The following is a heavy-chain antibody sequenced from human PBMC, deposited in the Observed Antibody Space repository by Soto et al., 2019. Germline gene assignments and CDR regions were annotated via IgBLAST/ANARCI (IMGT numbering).Heavy chain of an antibody. CDR1: GFTLSSYA. V-gene: IGHV3-30-3*01. Sequence: QVQLVESGGGVVQPGRSLRLSCAASGFTLSSYAMHWVRQAPGKGLEWVAVISCAGTSTYYADSVRGRFTISRVNSKDTIYLHTNVLSSEDTAVYYIAIDPVHDGNECYNFDSWGEWTVVTVSP. CDR2: ISCAGTST. J-gene: IGHJ4*02. D-gene: IGHD3-16*02. CDR3: AIDPVHDGNECYNFDS.